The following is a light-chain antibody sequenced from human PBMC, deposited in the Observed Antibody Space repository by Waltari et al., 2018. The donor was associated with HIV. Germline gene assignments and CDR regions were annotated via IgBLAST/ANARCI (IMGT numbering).Light chain of an antibody. J-gene: IGKJ1*01. CDR1: QTLPTN. V-gene: IGKV3-15*01. Sequence: EIVMTQSPDTLSVSPGERATLSCRASQTLPTNLAWYLQTPGQAPRLIFYGSSTRATGLPDRFSGSGSGTEFTLTISSLQSEDSAVYYCQQYNHWPWTFGQGTTVEIK. CDR3: QQYNHWPWT. CDR2: GSS.